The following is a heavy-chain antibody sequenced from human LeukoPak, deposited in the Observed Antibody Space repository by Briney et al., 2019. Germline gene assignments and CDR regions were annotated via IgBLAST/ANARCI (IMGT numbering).Heavy chain of an antibody. CDR1: GFTFTDYY. D-gene: IGHD1-26*01. V-gene: IGHV3-23*01. J-gene: IGHJ6*02. CDR2: IRDSGANT. Sequence: PGVSLRLSCATSGFTFTDYYMSWIRQAPGKGLEWVSAIRDSGANTFYADSVKGRFTISRDNFKNTMLLEMNGLRAEDTAVYYCAKGAGGSYIHYYGLDVWGQGTTVTVSS. CDR3: AKGAGGSYIHYYGLDV.